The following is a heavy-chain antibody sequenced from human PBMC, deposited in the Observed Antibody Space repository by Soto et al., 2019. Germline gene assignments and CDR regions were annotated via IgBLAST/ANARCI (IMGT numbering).Heavy chain of an antibody. J-gene: IGHJ1*01. CDR1: GFTVSSNY. CDR3: AIDRVESGYPEYFQH. D-gene: IGHD3-22*01. V-gene: IGHV3-53*01. CDR2: IYSGGST. Sequence: EVQLVESGGGLIQPGGSLRLSCAASGFTVSSNYMSWVRPAPGKGLEWVSVIYSGGSTYYADSVKVRFTISRDNSKHTLYLQMNSLRAEDTAVYYCAIDRVESGYPEYFQHWGQGTLVTVSS.